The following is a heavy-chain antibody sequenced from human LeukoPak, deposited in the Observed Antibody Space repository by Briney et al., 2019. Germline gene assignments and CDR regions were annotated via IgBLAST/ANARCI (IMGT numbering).Heavy chain of an antibody. Sequence: GGSLRLSCAASGFTVRSNYMNWVRQAPGKGLEWVSVIYSGGSTYYADSVKGRFTISRDNSKNTLYLQMNSLRAEDTAVYYCAREGTWSYYYDYWGQGTLVTV. D-gene: IGHD1-26*01. CDR1: GFTVRSNY. CDR2: IYSGGST. CDR3: AREGTWSYYYDY. V-gene: IGHV3-66*01. J-gene: IGHJ4*02.